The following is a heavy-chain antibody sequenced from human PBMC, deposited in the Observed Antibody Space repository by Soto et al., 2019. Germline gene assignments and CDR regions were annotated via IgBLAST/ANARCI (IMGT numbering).Heavy chain of an antibody. CDR2: IIPMLGTT. Sequence: QLQLVQSGSEVRKPGSSVNVSCKASGGTFSTYAISWLRQAPGQGPEWMGGIIPMLGTTNYAQKFEGRVTITPDASTSAAYMDLGSLRPDDTAVYYCARHAMAGRSRLEWWGELPDWGQGTLVIVSS. CDR1: GGTFSTYA. J-gene: IGHJ4*01. CDR3: ARHAMAGRSRLEWWGELPD. D-gene: IGHD3-16*01. V-gene: IGHV1-69*01.